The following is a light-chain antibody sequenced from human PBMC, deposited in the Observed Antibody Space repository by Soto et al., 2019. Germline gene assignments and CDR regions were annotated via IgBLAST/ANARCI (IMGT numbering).Light chain of an antibody. V-gene: IGKV3-11*01. Sequence: EIVLTQSPDTLSFSPGERATLSFRASQSVSSNLVWYQQKPGQAPRLLIYDASTRATGIPARLSASGSGTDFTLTISSLEPEDFAVYYCQQRSNWRITFGQGTRLEI. CDR3: QQRSNWRIT. CDR1: QSVSSN. J-gene: IGKJ5*01. CDR2: DAS.